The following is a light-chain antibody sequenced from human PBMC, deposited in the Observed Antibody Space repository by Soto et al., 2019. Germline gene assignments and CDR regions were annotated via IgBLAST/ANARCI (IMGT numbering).Light chain of an antibody. V-gene: IGKV3-20*01. J-gene: IGKJ2*01. CDR3: QQYGSSPMYT. Sequence: EIVVTQSPGTLSWSPGERATLSCRASQSVSSSYLAWYQQKPGQAPRLLIYGASSRATGIPDRFSGSGSGTDFTLTISRLEPEDFAVYYCQQYGSSPMYTFGQGTK. CDR2: GAS. CDR1: QSVSSSY.